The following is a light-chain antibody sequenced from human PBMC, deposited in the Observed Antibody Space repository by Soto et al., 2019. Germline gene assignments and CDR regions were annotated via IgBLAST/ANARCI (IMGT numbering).Light chain of an antibody. V-gene: IGKV1-39*01. CDR1: QSISSY. Sequence: DIQMTQSPSSLSASVGDRVTITCRAGQSISSYLNWYQQKPGKAATFLIYAASSVQSGVPSRCSRSGSGTAFTLTISSLQHEDFATYYCQQSDSTPLAFGGGTMVEI. CDR2: AAS. CDR3: QQSDSTPLA. J-gene: IGKJ4*01.